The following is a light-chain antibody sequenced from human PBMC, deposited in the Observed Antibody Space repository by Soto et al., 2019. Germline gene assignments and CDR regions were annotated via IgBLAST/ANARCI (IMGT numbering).Light chain of an antibody. CDR2: RDG. CDR1: SSNIGSHF. J-gene: IGLJ3*02. Sequence: QSVLTQPPSASGTPGQSLTISCSGSSSNIGSHFVYWYQHLPGTAPKLLIFRDGQRPSGVPARFFGSKSGTSASLAITGLRSEDEADYYCAVWDQSLTGWVFGGATKVTVL. CDR3: AVWDQSLTGWV. V-gene: IGLV1-47*01.